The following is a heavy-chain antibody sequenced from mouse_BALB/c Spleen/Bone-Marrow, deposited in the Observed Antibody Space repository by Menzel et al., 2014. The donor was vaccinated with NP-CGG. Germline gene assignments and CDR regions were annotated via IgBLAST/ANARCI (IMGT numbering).Heavy chain of an antibody. J-gene: IGHJ2*01. CDR1: GFTFSSFG. Sequence: EVQVVESGGGLVQPGGSRKLSCAASGFTFSSFGMHWVRQAPEKGLEWVAYISSGSSNIYYADTVKGRFTISRDNPENTLFLQMTSLRSEDTAMYYCARAAITTVVAGYWGQGTTLTVSS. CDR3: ARAAITTVVAGY. V-gene: IGHV5-17*02. D-gene: IGHD1-1*01. CDR2: ISSGSSNI.